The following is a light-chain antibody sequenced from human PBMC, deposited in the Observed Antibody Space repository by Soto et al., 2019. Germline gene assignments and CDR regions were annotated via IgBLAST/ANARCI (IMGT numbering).Light chain of an antibody. CDR2: DAS. Sequence: ETVMTQSPATLSVSPGERATLSCRASQSVSTNLAWYQQKPGQTPRLLVYDASIRATSGPANFSGSGSGTEFTLTIGSLQSEDFAVYYCQQRQSWPRTFGQGTKVDIK. CDR1: QSVSTN. CDR3: QQRQSWPRT. J-gene: IGKJ1*01. V-gene: IGKV3-15*01.